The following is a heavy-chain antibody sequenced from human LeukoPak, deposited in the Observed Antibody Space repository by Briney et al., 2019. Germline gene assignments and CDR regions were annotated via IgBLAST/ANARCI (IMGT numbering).Heavy chain of an antibody. V-gene: IGHV3-7*01. D-gene: IGHD2-2*01. CDR1: GFTFSSYW. J-gene: IGHJ6*03. CDR2: IKQDGSEK. CDR3: ARVVEVPAAQYYYYYYYMDV. Sequence: GGSLRLSCAASGFTFSSYWMSWVRQAPGKGLEWVANIKQDGSEKYYVDSVKGRFTISRDNAKNSLYLQMNSQRAEDTAVYYCARVVEVPAAQYYYYYYYMDVWGKGTTVTVSS.